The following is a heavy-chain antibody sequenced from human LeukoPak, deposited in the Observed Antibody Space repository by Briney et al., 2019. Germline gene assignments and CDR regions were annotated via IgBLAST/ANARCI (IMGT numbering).Heavy chain of an antibody. J-gene: IGHJ4*02. Sequence: GGSLRLSCAASGFTFSSYAMNWVRQAPGKGLEWVSGISSSGGSTSYADSVKGRFTISRDNSKNTLYVQMNSLRAEDAAVYYCANPRDSSTWYTFDYWGQGTLVTVSS. CDR2: ISSSGGST. CDR1: GFTFSSYA. CDR3: ANPRDSSTWYTFDY. V-gene: IGHV3-23*01. D-gene: IGHD6-13*01.